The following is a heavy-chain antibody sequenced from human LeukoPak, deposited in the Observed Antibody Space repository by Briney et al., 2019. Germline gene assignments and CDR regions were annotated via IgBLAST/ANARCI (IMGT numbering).Heavy chain of an antibody. CDR2: IYWDDDR. D-gene: IGHD5-12*01. Sequence: SGPTLVHPTQPLTLTCTFSGFSLGTSGVGVGWIRQPPGKALEWLALIYWDDDRRYSPSLKSRLSITKDTSKNQVVLTMINMDPVDTATYYCAHRRVGYTTTWPFDYWGQGTLVTVSS. V-gene: IGHV2-5*02. CDR3: AHRRVGYTTTWPFDY. J-gene: IGHJ4*02. CDR1: GFSLGTSGVG.